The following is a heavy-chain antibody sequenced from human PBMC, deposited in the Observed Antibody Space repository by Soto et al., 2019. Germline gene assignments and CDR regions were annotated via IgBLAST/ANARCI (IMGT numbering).Heavy chain of an antibody. CDR1: GGSFSGYY. J-gene: IGHJ5*02. Sequence: SETLSLTCAVYGGSFSGYYWSWIRQPPGKGLEWIGEINHSGSTNYNPSLKSRVTISVDTSKNQFSLKLSSVTAADTAVYYCARDREFMRSFRMVRGVIGIDPWGQGTLVTVSS. CDR3: ARDREFMRSFRMVRGVIGIDP. D-gene: IGHD3-10*01. V-gene: IGHV4-34*01. CDR2: INHSGST.